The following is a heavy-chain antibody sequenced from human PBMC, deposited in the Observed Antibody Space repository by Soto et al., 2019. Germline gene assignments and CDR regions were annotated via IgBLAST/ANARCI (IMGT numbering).Heavy chain of an antibody. CDR3: ARVAGIAVAGDPFDY. Sequence: EVQLVESGGGLVQPGGSLRLFCAASGFTVSSNYMSWVRQAPGKGLEWVSVIYSGGSTYYADSVKGRFTISRDNSKNTLYLQMNSLRAEDTAVYYCARVAGIAVAGDPFDYWGQGTLVTVSS. CDR1: GFTVSSNY. V-gene: IGHV3-66*01. D-gene: IGHD6-19*01. J-gene: IGHJ4*02. CDR2: IYSGGST.